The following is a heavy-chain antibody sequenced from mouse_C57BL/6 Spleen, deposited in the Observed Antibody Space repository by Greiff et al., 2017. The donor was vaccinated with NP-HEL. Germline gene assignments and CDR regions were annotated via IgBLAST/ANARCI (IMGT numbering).Heavy chain of an antibody. CDR1: GYTFTEYT. CDR2: FYPGSGSI. CDR3: ARHEDYYGSSYGWFAY. Sequence: VQLVESGAELVKPGASVKLSCKASGYTFTEYTIHWVKQRSGQGLEWIGWFYPGSGSIKYNEKFKDKATLTADKSSSTVYMELSRLTSEDAAVYFCARHEDYYGSSYGWFAYWGQGTLVTVSA. D-gene: IGHD1-1*01. J-gene: IGHJ3*01. V-gene: IGHV1-62-2*01.